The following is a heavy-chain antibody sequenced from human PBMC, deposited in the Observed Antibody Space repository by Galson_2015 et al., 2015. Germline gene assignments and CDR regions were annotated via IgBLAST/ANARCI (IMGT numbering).Heavy chain of an antibody. Sequence: CAASGFTFSSYEMNWVRQAPGKGLEWVPYISSSSSTIYYADSVKGRFTISRDNAKNSLYLQMNSLRDEDTAVYYCARDVELELRPLIYYYGMDVWGQGTTVTVSS. D-gene: IGHD1-7*01. J-gene: IGHJ6*02. CDR1: GFTFSSYE. V-gene: IGHV3-48*02. CDR2: ISSSSSTI. CDR3: ARDVELELRPLIYYYGMDV.